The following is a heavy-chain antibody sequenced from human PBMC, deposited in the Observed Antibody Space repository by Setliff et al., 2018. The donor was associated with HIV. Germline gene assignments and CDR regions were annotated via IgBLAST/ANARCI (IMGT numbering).Heavy chain of an antibody. D-gene: IGHD2-8*01. CDR3: ARHQDIVVMALNWFDP. CDR1: GGSFSGYS. J-gene: IGHJ5*02. CDR2: INDNGGA. Sequence: SETLSLTCAVSGGSFSGYSWTWLRQPPGKALEWIGHINDNGGANYNPSLKSRVTISVDTSKNQFSLKLSSVTAADTAVYYCARHQDIVVMALNWFDPWGQGTLVTVSS. V-gene: IGHV4-34*01.